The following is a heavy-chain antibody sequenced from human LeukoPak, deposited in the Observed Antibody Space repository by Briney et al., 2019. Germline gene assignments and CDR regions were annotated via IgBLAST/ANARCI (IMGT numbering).Heavy chain of an antibody. D-gene: IGHD3/OR15-3a*01. CDR2: IYYSGNT. J-gene: IGHJ4*02. CDR3: ARQTGSGLFILP. Sequence: SETLSLTCTVPGVSISSSNSYWGWIRQPPGKGLEWIGSIYYSGNTYYNASLKSQVSISIDTSKNQFSLKLTSVTAADTAVYYCARQTGSGLFILPGGQGTLVTVSS. CDR1: GVSISSSNSY. V-gene: IGHV4-39*01.